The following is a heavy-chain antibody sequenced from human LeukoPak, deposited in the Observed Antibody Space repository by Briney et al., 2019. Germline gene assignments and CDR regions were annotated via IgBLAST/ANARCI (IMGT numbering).Heavy chain of an antibody. CDR2: IYSDRST. CDR1: GFTINNNY. CDR3: AGDSAFSSYSN. Sequence: GGSLRLSCTVSGFTINNNYMSWVRQAPGKGLEWVAIIYSDRSTYYPESVKGRFTISRDDSKNTLLLQIDSLRVEDTAIYYCAGDSAFSSYSNWGQGTLVTVSS. J-gene: IGHJ1*01. V-gene: IGHV3-53*01. D-gene: IGHD2-15*01.